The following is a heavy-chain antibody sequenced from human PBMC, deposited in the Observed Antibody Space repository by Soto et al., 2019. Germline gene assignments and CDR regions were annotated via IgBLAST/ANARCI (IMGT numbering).Heavy chain of an antibody. Sequence: QVQLVQSGAEVKKPGASVKVSCKASGYTFTGYYMHWVRQAPGQGLEWMGWINPNSGGTNYAQKCQGRVTMTRDTSISTAYMELSRLRSDDTAVYYCARGYSSSHGSDYWGQGTLVTVSS. CDR1: GYTFTGYY. J-gene: IGHJ4*02. D-gene: IGHD6-13*01. V-gene: IGHV1-2*02. CDR3: ARGYSSSHGSDY. CDR2: INPNSGGT.